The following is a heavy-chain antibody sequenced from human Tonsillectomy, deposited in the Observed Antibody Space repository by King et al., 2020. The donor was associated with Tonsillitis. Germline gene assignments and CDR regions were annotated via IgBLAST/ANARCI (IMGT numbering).Heavy chain of an antibody. J-gene: IGHJ4*02. V-gene: IGHV3-30-3*01. CDR1: GFTFSSYA. Sequence: QVQLVESGGGVVQPGRSLRLSCAASGFTFSSYAMHWVRQAPGKGLEWVAVISYDGSNKYYADSVKGRFTISRDNSKNTLYLQMNSLRAEDTAVYYCASGYLNLWFGESPGYIDYWGQGTLVTVSS. CDR3: ASGYLNLWFGESPGYIDY. CDR2: ISYDGSNK. D-gene: IGHD3-10*01.